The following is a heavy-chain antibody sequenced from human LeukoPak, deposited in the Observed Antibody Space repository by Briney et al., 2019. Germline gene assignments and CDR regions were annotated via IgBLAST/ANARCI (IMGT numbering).Heavy chain of an antibody. V-gene: IGHV5-51*01. CDR3: AREGGISNYDFHH. D-gene: IGHD4-11*01. Sequence: PGESLKISCKGSGFSFPSYWIAWVRQMPGKGLECMGIIYPGDSDIRYSPSFQGQVTMSADKSLTTAYLQWSSLKASDSAMYYCAREGGISNYDFHHWGQGTLVTVSS. J-gene: IGHJ4*02. CDR2: IYPGDSDI. CDR1: GFSFPSYW.